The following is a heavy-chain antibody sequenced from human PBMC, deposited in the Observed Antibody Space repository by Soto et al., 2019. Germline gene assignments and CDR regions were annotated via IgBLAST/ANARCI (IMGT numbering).Heavy chain of an antibody. CDR2: IVVGSGNT. V-gene: IGHV1-58*01. Sequence: SVKVSCKASGFTFTSSAVQWVRQARGQRLEWIGWIVVGSGNTNYAQKFQERVTITRDMSTSTAYMELSSLRSEDTAVYYCAADSGWTNDAFDIWGQGTMVTVSS. D-gene: IGHD6-19*01. CDR1: GFTFTSSA. J-gene: IGHJ3*02. CDR3: AADSGWTNDAFDI.